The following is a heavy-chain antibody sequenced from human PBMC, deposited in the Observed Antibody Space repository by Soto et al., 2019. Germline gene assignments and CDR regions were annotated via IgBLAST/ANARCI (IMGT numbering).Heavy chain of an antibody. J-gene: IGHJ4*02. V-gene: IGHV3-74*01. CDR2: INSDGSNT. CDR3: AIWNYGYDN. Sequence: EVQLVESGGGLVQPGGSLRLSCAASGFTFSTYWMHWVRQAPGKGPVWVSDINSDGSNTNYADSVKGRFTISRDNAKNRLYLQMNSLRAEDTALYYCAIWNYGYDNWGQGTLVTVSS. D-gene: IGHD1-7*01. CDR1: GFTFSTYW.